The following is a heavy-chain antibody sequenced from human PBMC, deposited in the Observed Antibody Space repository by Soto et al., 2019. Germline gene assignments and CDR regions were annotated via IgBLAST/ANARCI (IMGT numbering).Heavy chain of an antibody. CDR1: GYSISSGYY. V-gene: IGHV4-38-2*01. CDR2: IYHSGST. Sequence: SETLSLTCAVSGYSISSGYYWGWIRQPPGKGLEWIGSIYHSGSTYYNPSLKSRVTISVDTSKNQFYLKLSSVTAADTDVYYCARGTGTTRDYYGLDVLGKVTTVTASS. D-gene: IGHD1-1*01. J-gene: IGHJ6*04. CDR3: ARGTGTTRDYYGLDV.